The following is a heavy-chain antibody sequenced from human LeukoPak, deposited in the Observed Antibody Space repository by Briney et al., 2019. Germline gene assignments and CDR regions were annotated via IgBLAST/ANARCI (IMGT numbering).Heavy chain of an antibody. Sequence: EASVKVSCKASGYTFTSYDINWVRQATGQGLERLGWINPNSGGTNYAQKFQGRVTMTRDTSISTAYMELSRLRSDDTAVYYCARDRRYCSSTSCYNSYWFDPWGQGTLVTVSS. V-gene: IGHV1-2*02. J-gene: IGHJ5*02. CDR3: ARDRRYCSSTSCYNSYWFDP. D-gene: IGHD2-2*02. CDR2: INPNSGGT. CDR1: GYTFTSYD.